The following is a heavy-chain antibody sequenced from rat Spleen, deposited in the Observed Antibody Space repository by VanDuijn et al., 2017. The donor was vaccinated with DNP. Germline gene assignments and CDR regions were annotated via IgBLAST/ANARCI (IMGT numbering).Heavy chain of an antibody. Sequence: EVQLVESGGGLVQPGRSLKLSCAASGFTYSNYVMAWVSQAPTKGLEWVASISTGGGNTYYRVSVKGRFTISRDNAKNTLYLQMDSLRSEDTATYYCARHAGVATGVMDAWGQGASVTVSS. V-gene: IGHV5S13*01. CDR2: ISTGGGNT. CDR1: GFTYSNYV. J-gene: IGHJ4*01. D-gene: IGHD1-3*01. CDR3: ARHAGVATGVMDA.